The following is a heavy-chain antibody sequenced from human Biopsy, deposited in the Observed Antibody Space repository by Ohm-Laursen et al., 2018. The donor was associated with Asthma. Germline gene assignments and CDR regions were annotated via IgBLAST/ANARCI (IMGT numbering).Heavy chain of an antibody. J-gene: IGHJ4*02. Sequence: SVKVSCNSLGGTFNTYVIGWVRQAPGQGLEWMGGINSVFGTTTYPQKFQDRVTITADDSTSTVYMELSSLRSEDTAVYYCARKAGSCISRTCYSLDFWSQGALVTVSS. CDR3: ARKAGSCISRTCYSLDF. V-gene: IGHV1-69*13. CDR2: INSVFGTT. D-gene: IGHD2-2*01. CDR1: GGTFNTYV.